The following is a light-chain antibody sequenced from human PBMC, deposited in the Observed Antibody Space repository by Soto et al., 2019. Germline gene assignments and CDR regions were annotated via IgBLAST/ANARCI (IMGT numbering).Light chain of an antibody. CDR3: LQDYEYPRT. CDR1: QGIRNE. V-gene: IGKV1-6*01. Sequence: AIQMTQSPSSLSASVGDRVTITCRASQGIRNELGWYQQKPGKAPKLLIAATFNLQSGVPSRFSGSGSGKEFALSISSLQPEDSANYFCLQDYEYPRTFGQGTTLAIK. CDR2: ATF. J-gene: IGKJ2*01.